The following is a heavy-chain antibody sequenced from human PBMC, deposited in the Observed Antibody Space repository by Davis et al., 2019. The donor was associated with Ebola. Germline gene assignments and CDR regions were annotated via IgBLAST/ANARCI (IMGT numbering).Heavy chain of an antibody. CDR3: AKGGARYFYHYYGMDV. D-gene: IGHD2/OR15-2a*01. J-gene: IGHJ6*02. CDR1: GFTFSNYA. V-gene: IGHV3-23*01. CDR2: ISGSGATT. Sequence: GESLKISCAASGFTFSNYAMSWVRQAPGKGLEWVSGISGSGATTYYADSVKGRFTISRDNSKNTLYLQMNSLRADDTDLYYCAKGGARYFYHYYGMDVWGQGTAVTVSS.